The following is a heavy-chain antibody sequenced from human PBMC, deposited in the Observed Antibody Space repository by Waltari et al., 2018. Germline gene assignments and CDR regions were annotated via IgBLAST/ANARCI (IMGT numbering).Heavy chain of an antibody. CDR3: ATALGDRSSASRAFDI. V-gene: IGHV1-69-2*01. D-gene: IGHD3-10*01. J-gene: IGHJ3*02. Sequence: EVQLLQSGTELTKPGTTVKISCQVSGYTFTDYYIPWVQQAPGKGPHWMGLVDPEDGETIYAEKFQGRVTITADTSTDTAYMELSSLRSEDTAVYYCATALGDRSSASRAFDIWGLGTMITVSS. CDR1: GYTFTDYY. CDR2: VDPEDGET.